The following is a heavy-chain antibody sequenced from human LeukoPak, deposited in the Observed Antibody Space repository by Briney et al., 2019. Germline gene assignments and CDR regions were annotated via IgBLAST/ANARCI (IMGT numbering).Heavy chain of an antibody. CDR3: ARDLSLYCSGGSCYSLNY. CDR2: ISYDGSNK. CDR1: GFTFSSYG. Sequence: PGGSLRLSCAASGFTFSSYGMHWVRQAPGKGLEGVAVISYDGSNKYYADSVKGRFTISRDNSKNTLYLQMNSLRAEDTAVYYCARDLSLYCSGGSCYSLNYWGQGTLVTVSS. V-gene: IGHV3-30*03. D-gene: IGHD2-15*01. J-gene: IGHJ4*02.